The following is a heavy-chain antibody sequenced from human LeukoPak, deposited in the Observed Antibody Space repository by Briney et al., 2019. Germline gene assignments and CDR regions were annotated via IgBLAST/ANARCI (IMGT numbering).Heavy chain of an antibody. CDR2: ISAYNGNT. V-gene: IGHV1-18*01. J-gene: IGHJ4*02. CDR1: GYTFTSYG. Sequence: ASVTVSCKASGYTFTSYGISWVRQAPGQGLEAMGWISAYNGNTNYAQKLQGRVTMTTDTSTSTAYMELRSLRSDNTAVYYCARGDLSSGWYYFDYWGQGTLVTVSS. CDR3: ARGDLSSGWYYFDY. D-gene: IGHD6-19*01.